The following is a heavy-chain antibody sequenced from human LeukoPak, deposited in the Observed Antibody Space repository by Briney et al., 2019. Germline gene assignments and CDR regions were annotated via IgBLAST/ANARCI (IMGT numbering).Heavy chain of an antibody. CDR1: GGSISSSSYY. CDR3: ASRGSYHGAAFDY. Sequence: SETLSLTCTVSGGSISSSSYYWGWIRQPPGKGLEWIGSIYHSGSTYYNPSLKSRVTISVDKSKNQFSLKLSSVTAADTAVYYCASRGSYHGAAFDYWGQGTLVTVSS. D-gene: IGHD1-26*01. V-gene: IGHV4-39*07. J-gene: IGHJ4*02. CDR2: IYHSGST.